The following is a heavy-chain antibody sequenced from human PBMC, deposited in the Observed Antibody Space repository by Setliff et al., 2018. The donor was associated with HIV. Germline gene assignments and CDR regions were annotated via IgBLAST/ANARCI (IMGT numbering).Heavy chain of an antibody. CDR1: GYTFSNYH. CDR3: AIDVVGGWLRPMPDF. J-gene: IGHJ4*02. V-gene: IGHV1-46*01. D-gene: IGHD5-12*01. Sequence: ASVKVSCKASGYTFSNYHVHWVRQAPGEGLEWMGMITPSGATRKYAQKFQGRVTMTEDTSTYTAYMELSGLRSEDTAVYCCAIDVVGGWLRPMPDFWGPGTLVTVS. CDR2: ITPSGATR.